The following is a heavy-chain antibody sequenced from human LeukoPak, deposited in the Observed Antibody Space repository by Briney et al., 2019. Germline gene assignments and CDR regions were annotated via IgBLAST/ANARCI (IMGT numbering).Heavy chain of an antibody. CDR1: GYTFTSYD. V-gene: IGHV1-69*13. CDR2: IIPIFGTA. CDR3: ARGRGGTNWFDP. Sequence: ASVKVSCKASGYTFTSYDINWVRQAPGQGLEWMGGIIPIFGTANYAQKFQGRVTITADESTSTAYMELSSLRSEDTAVYYCARGRGGTNWFDPWGQGTLVTVSS. D-gene: IGHD4-23*01. J-gene: IGHJ5*02.